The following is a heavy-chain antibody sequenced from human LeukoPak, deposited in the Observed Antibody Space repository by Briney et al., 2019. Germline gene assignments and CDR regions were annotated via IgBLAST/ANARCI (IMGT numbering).Heavy chain of an antibody. CDR1: GGSISSYY. CDR2: IYYSGST. D-gene: IGHD5-18*01. CDR3: AKGGYSSLSTVY. J-gene: IGHJ4*02. V-gene: IGHV4-59*01. Sequence: PSETLSLTCTVSGGSISSYYWSWIRQPPGKGLEWIGYIYYSGSTNYNPSLKSRVTISVDTSKNQFSLKLSSVTAADTAVYYCAKGGYSSLSTVYWGQGTLVTVSS.